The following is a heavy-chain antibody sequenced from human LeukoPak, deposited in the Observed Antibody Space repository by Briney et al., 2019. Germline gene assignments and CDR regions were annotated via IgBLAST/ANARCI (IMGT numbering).Heavy chain of an antibody. Sequence: SETLSLTCAVYGGPFSNYYWSWIRQTPGKGMEWIGEINDNGRINYYTSLMSRVTISVDMSKNQFSLRLTSVTATDTAVYYCARRWNYGRNYYIDVWGKGATVSVSS. V-gene: IGHV4-34*01. CDR3: ARRWNYGRNYYIDV. J-gene: IGHJ6*03. CDR1: GGPFSNYY. D-gene: IGHD1-7*01. CDR2: INDNGRI.